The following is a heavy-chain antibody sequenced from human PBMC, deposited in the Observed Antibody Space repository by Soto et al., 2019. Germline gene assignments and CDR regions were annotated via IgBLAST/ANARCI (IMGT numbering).Heavy chain of an antibody. CDR3: AGISSSYPYYYYYMDV. J-gene: IGHJ6*03. V-gene: IGHV4-39*01. D-gene: IGHD6-13*01. Sequence: QLQLQESGPGLVKPSETLSLTCTVSGGSISSSSYYWGWIRQPPGKGLEWIGSIYYSGSTYYNPSLKSRVTISVDTSKNQFSLKLSSVTAADTAVYYCAGISSSYPYYYYYMDVWGKGTTVTVSS. CDR1: GGSISSSSYY. CDR2: IYYSGST.